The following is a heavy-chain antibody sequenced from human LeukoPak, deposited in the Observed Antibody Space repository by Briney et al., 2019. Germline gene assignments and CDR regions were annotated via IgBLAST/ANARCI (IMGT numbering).Heavy chain of an antibody. D-gene: IGHD3-22*01. J-gene: IGHJ4*02. CDR3: ARRRADRSYYFVY. V-gene: IGHV4-59*03. CDR1: GGSISGYY. Sequence: SETLSLTCTVSGGSISGYYWSWIRQPPGKGLEWIGYIYYSGSTDYNPSLKSRVTISVDTSKNQFSLRLTSVTAADTAVYYCARRRADRSYYFVYWGQGTLVTVSS. CDR2: IYYSGST.